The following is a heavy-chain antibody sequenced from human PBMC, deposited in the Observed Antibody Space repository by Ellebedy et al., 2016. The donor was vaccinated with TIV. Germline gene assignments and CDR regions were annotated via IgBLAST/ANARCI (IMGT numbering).Heavy chain of an antibody. Sequence: MPGGSLRLSCTVSGGSISSSSYYWGWIRQPPGKGLEWIGSIYYSGSTYYNPSLKSRVTISVDTSKNQFSLKLSSVTAADTAAYYCARQGYRGYSYGATYTPFDYWGQGTLVTVSS. V-gene: IGHV4-39*01. CDR3: ARQGYRGYSYGATYTPFDY. CDR2: IYYSGST. CDR1: GGSISSSSYY. J-gene: IGHJ4*02. D-gene: IGHD5-18*01.